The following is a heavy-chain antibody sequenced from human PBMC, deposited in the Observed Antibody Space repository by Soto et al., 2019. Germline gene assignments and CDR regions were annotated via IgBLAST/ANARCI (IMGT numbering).Heavy chain of an antibody. J-gene: IGHJ4*02. CDR2: IYYSGNT. V-gene: IGHV4-39*01. CDR3: ARSPRNWGFDY. D-gene: IGHD7-27*01. Sequence: PSETLSLTCTVSGGSISSSSYYWGWIRQPPGKGLEWIGSIYYSGNTGYAQKFQGRVTMTRDTSITTAYMELSSLRSEDTAVYYRARSPRNWGFDYWGLGTLVTVSS. CDR1: GGSISSSSYY.